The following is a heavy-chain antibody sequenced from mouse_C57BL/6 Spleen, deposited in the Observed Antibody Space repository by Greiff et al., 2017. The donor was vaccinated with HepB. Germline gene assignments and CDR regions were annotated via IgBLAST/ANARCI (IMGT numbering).Heavy chain of an antibody. J-gene: IGHJ2*01. CDR3: ARGVYYYGSSYEGYFDY. D-gene: IGHD1-1*01. V-gene: IGHV1-39*01. Sequence: EVQGVESGPELVKPGASVKISCKASGYSFTDYNMNWVKQSNGKSLEWIGVINPNYGTTSYNQKFKGKATLTVDQSSSTAYMQLNSLTSEDSAVYYCARGVYYYGSSYEGYFDYWGQGTTLTVSS. CDR2: INPNYGTT. CDR1: GYSFTDYN.